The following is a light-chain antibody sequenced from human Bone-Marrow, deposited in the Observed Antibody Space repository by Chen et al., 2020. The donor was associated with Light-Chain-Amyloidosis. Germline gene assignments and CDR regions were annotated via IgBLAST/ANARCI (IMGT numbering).Light chain of an antibody. CDR2: EVT. Sequence: QSALTQPPSVSGSPGRPITISCTGTSSDVGGDNHVSWYQQHPDKAPKLMIYEVTNRPSWVPDRFSGSKSDNTASLTISGLQTEDEADYFCSSYTITNTLVFGSGTRVTVL. J-gene: IGLJ1*01. V-gene: IGLV2-14*01. CDR3: SSYTITNTLV. CDR1: SSDVGGDNH.